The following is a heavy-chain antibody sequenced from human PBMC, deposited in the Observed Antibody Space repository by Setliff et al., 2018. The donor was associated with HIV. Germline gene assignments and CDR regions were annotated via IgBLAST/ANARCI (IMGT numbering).Heavy chain of an antibody. V-gene: IGHV4-31*03. CDR3: ARQREVYGTVYYYYMDV. Sequence: PSETLSLTCTVSGGSIISGDYHWSWIRQHPGKGLEWIGYIYYSGSTYYNPSLKSRITISVDTSKNQFSLRLNSVTAADTAVYYCARQREVYGTVYYYYMDVWGKGTTVTVSS. D-gene: IGHD4-17*01. CDR2: IYYSGST. J-gene: IGHJ6*03. CDR1: GGSIISGDYH.